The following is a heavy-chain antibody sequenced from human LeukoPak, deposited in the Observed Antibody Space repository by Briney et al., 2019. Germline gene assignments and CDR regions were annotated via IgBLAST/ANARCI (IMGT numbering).Heavy chain of an antibody. J-gene: IGHJ4*02. Sequence: SETLSLTCDVSGGSIDSTNWWNWVRQPPGKGLEWIGEINHSGSTNYNPSLKSRVTISVDTSKNQFSLKLSSVTAADTAVYYCAREDGYNYDYWGQGTLVTVSS. CDR3: AREDGYNYDY. CDR1: GGSIDSTNW. D-gene: IGHD5-24*01. CDR2: INHSGST. V-gene: IGHV4/OR15-8*01.